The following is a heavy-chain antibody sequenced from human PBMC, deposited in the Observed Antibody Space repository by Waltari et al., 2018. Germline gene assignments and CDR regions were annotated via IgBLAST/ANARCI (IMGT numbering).Heavy chain of an antibody. D-gene: IGHD3-10*01. J-gene: IGHJ4*02. CDR1: GGSISSGGYY. Sequence: QVQLQESGPGLVKPSQTLSLNCTVSGGSISSGGYYWTWIRQHPGKGLEWIGYIFYSGSTYYNPSLERRVTMSVDPSKNQFSLNLSSVTAADTALYYCARVLLWSRTDAGFDYWGQGTLVTVSS. CDR2: IFYSGST. V-gene: IGHV4-31*03. CDR3: ARVLLWSRTDAGFDY.